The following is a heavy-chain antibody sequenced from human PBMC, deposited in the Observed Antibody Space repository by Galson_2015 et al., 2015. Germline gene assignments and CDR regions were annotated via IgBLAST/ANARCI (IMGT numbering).Heavy chain of an antibody. CDR1: GYTFTSYG. D-gene: IGHD6-13*01. J-gene: IGHJ4*02. CDR2: ISAYNGNT. V-gene: IGHV1-18*01. Sequence: SVKVSCKASGYTFTSYGISWVRQAPGQGLEWMGWISAYNGNTNYAQKLQGRVTMTTDTSTSTAYMELRSLRSDDTAVYYCARHPKPIAAAGMIPGYYFDYWGQGTLVTVSS. CDR3: ARHPKPIAAAGMIPGYYFDY.